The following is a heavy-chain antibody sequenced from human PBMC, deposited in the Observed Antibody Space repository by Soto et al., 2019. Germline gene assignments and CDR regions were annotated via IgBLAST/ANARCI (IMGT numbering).Heavy chain of an antibody. CDR1: GGSISSYY. D-gene: IGHD3-3*01. V-gene: IGHV4-59*01. CDR3: AANYDFWSGYLGAFDI. Sequence: SETLSLTCTVSGGSISSYYWSWIRQPPGKGLEWIGYIYYSGSTNYNPSLKSRVTISVDTSKNQFSLKLSSVTAADTAVYYCAANYDFWSGYLGAFDIWGQGTMVT. J-gene: IGHJ3*02. CDR2: IYYSGST.